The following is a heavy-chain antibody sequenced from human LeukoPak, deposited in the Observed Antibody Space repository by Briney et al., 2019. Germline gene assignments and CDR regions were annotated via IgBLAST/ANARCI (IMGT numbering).Heavy chain of an antibody. D-gene: IGHD2-2*01. V-gene: IGHV3-30*18. J-gene: IGHJ6*02. CDR2: ISYDGSNK. Sequence: GGSLRLSCAASGFTFSSYGMHWVRQAPGKGLEWVAVISYDGSNKYYADSVKGRFTISRDNSKNTLYLQMNSLSAEDTAVYYCAKDQGDIVVVPAAALYYGMDLWGQGTTVTVSS. CDR3: AKDQGDIVVVPAAALYYGMDL. CDR1: GFTFSSYG.